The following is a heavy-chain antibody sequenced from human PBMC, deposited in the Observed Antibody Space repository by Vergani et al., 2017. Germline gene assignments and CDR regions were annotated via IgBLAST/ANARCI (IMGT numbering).Heavy chain of an antibody. D-gene: IGHD7-27*01. CDR1: GYTFTGYY. Sequence: QVQLVQSGAEVKKPGSSVKVSRKASGYTFTGYYMHWVRQAPGQGLEWMGWINPNSGGTNYAQKFQGRVTMTRDTSISTAYMELSRLRSDDTAVYYCARILTGDFYYYGMDVWGQGTTVTVSS. V-gene: IGHV1-2*02. CDR2: INPNSGGT. J-gene: IGHJ6*02. CDR3: ARILTGDFYYYGMDV.